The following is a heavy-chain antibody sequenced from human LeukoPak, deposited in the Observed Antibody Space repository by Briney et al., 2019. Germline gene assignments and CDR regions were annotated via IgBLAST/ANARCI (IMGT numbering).Heavy chain of an antibody. CDR2: ISSSSSYI. J-gene: IGHJ4*02. Sequence: GGSLRLSCAASGFTFRSYEMNWVRQAPGKGLEWVSSISSSSSYIYYADSVKGRFTISRDNAKNSLYLQMNSLRAEDTAVYYCARQKEGNYYDSSGYYYSLAPDYWGQGTLVTVSS. V-gene: IGHV3-21*01. D-gene: IGHD3-22*01. CDR1: GFTFRSYE. CDR3: ARQKEGNYYDSSGYYYSLAPDY.